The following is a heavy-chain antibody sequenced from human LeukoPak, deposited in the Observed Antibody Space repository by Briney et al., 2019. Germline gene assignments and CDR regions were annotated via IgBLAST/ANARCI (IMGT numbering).Heavy chain of an antibody. Sequence: SETLSLTCAVSGYSISSGYYWGWIRQPPGKGLEWIGSIYHSGSTYYNPSLKSRVTISVDTSKNQFSLKLSSVTAADTAVYYCARDYRVTIEYYSDYWGQGTLVTVSS. D-gene: IGHD2-21*02. CDR2: IYHSGST. CDR1: GYSISSGYY. V-gene: IGHV4-38-2*02. J-gene: IGHJ4*02. CDR3: ARDYRVTIEYYSDY.